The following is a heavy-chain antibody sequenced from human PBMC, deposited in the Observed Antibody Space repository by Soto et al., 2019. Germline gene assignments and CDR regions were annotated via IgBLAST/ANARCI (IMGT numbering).Heavy chain of an antibody. CDR1: GYTFTSYY. V-gene: IGHV1-46*01. J-gene: IGHJ6*02. CDR2: INPSGGST. CDR3: ATCSGGSCYSTDYGMDV. Sequence: ASVKVSCKASGYTFTSYYMHWVRQAPGQGLEWMGIINPSGGSTSYAQKFQGRVTMTRDTSTSTVYMELSSLRSEDTAVYYCATCSGGSCYSTDYGMDVWGQGTTVTVCS. D-gene: IGHD2-15*01.